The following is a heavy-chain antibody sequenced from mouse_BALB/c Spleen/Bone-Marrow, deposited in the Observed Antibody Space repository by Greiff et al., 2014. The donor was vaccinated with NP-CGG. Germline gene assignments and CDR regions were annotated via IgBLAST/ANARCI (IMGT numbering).Heavy chain of an antibody. Sequence: VQVVESGAELARPGASVKLSCKASGYTFSSYWMQWVKQRPGQGLEWIGSIYPGDGDTRYTQKFKGRATSTADKSSSTAYMQLSSLASEDSAVYYCARGAYYRYDGFAYWGQGTLVTVSA. V-gene: IGHV1-87*01. J-gene: IGHJ3*01. CDR1: GYTFSSYW. D-gene: IGHD2-14*01. CDR2: IYPGDGDT. CDR3: ARGAYYRYDGFAY.